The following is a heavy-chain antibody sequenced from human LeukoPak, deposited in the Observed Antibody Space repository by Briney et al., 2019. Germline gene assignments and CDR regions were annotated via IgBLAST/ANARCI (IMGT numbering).Heavy chain of an antibody. J-gene: IGHJ4*02. CDR1: GFTFSSYW. CDR3: AREYCSGTSCYGYFDY. Sequence: GGSLRLSCATSGFTFSSYWMSWVRRAPGKGLEWVANIKQDGSQIFYVDSVKGRFTISRDTAKNSLSLQMNSLRAEDTAVYYCAREYCSGTSCYGYFDYWGQGTLVTVSS. D-gene: IGHD2-2*01. V-gene: IGHV3-7*01. CDR2: IKQDGSQI.